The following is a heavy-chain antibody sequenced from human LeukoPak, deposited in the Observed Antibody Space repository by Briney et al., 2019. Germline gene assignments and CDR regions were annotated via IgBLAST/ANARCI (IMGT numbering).Heavy chain of an antibody. J-gene: IGHJ5*02. V-gene: IGHV4-39*07. CDR1: GGSISSSSYY. D-gene: IGHD3-3*01. Sequence: SETLSLTCTVSGGSISSSSYYWGWIRQPPGKGLEWIGSIYYSGSTYYNPSLKSRVTISVDTSKNQFSLKLSSVTAADTAVYYCARDGTIFGVVIRSKGWSHPWGQGTLVTVSS. CDR2: IYYSGST. CDR3: ARDGTIFGVVIRSKGWSHP.